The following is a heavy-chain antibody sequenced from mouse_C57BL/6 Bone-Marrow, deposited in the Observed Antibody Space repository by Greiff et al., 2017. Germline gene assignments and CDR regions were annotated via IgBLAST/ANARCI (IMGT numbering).Heavy chain of an antibody. D-gene: IGHD2-5*01. CDR1: GYTFTSYW. CDR3: ARPYYSNYWDFDV. CDR2: IYPGSGST. V-gene: IGHV1-55*01. Sequence: QVQLQQPGAELVKPGASVKLSCKASGYTFTSYWITWVKQRPGQGLEWIGDIYPGSGSTNYNEKFKSKATLTVDTSSSTAYMQLSSLPSEGSAVYYCARPYYSNYWDFDVWGTGTTVPVSS. J-gene: IGHJ1*03.